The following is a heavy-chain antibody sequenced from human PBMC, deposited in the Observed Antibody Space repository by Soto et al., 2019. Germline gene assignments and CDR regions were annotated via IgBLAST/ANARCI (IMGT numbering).Heavy chain of an antibody. CDR1: GRSFSGTH. Sequence: PSETLSLTCAVYGRSFSGTHWRWIRQPPGKGLEWIGEINHSGSTNYNPSLKSRVTISVDTSKNQFSLKLSSVTAADTAVYYCAVTLGGSYNWFDPWGQGTLVTVS. CDR2: INHSGST. CDR3: AVTLGGSYNWFDP. D-gene: IGHD3-16*01. J-gene: IGHJ5*02. V-gene: IGHV4-34*01.